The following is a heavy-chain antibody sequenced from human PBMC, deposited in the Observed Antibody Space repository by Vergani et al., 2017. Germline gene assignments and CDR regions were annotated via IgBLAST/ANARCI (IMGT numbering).Heavy chain of an antibody. CDR2: ISYDGSNK. Sequence: QVQLVESGGGVVQPGRSLRLSCAASGFTFSSYAMHWVRQAPGKGLEWVAVISYDGSNKYYADSVKGRFTISRDNSKNTLYLQMNSLRAEDTAVYYCARSHTSMIVVAPDAFDIWGQGTMVTVSS. CDR1: GFTFSSYA. CDR3: ARSHTSMIVVAPDAFDI. J-gene: IGHJ3*02. D-gene: IGHD3-22*01. V-gene: IGHV3-30*14.